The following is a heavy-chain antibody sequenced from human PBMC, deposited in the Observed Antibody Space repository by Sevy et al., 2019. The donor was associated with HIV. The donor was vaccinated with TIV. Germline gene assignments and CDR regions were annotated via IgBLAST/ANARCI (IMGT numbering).Heavy chain of an antibody. J-gene: IGHJ4*02. CDR3: AKGGRSYGDSYFDH. CDR2: ISYHGTNK. D-gene: IGHD5-18*01. V-gene: IGHV3-30*18. CDR1: GFSFSSYG. Sequence: GGSLRLSCVASGFSFSSYGMHWVRQAPGKGLEWVALISYHGTNKYYGDSVRGRFTVSRDNSKNTLSLQMNSLRAEDTAVYYCAKGGRSYGDSYFDHWGQGTLVTVSS.